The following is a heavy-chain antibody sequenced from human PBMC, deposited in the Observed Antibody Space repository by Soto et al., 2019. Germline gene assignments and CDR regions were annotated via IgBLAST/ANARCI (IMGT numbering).Heavy chain of an antibody. V-gene: IGHV1-69*08. CDR3: TKDGLGPTRRYFAF. CDR2: VIPVLKTA. D-gene: IGHD1-26*01. Sequence: GASVKVSCKASGGTFTSYSITWVRQAPGQGLEWVGRVIPVLKTADYAQKFQGRITITADKSTNTAYMELSSLTPEDTAVYYCTKDGLGPTRRYFAFWGQGTSVTVSS. J-gene: IGHJ4*02. CDR1: GGTFTSYS.